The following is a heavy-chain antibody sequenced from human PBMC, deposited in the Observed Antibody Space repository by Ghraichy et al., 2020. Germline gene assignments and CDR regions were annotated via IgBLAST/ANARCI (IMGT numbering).Heavy chain of an antibody. CDR3: ARGRTEYYDFWSGYYLHFDY. D-gene: IGHD3-3*01. Sequence: SETLSLTCAVYGGSFSGYYWSWIRQPPGKGLEWIGEINHSGSTNYNPSLKSRVTISVDTSKNQFSLKLSSVTAADTAVYYCARGRTEYYDFWSGYYLHFDYWGQGTLVTVSS. V-gene: IGHV4-34*01. J-gene: IGHJ4*02. CDR2: INHSGST. CDR1: GGSFSGYY.